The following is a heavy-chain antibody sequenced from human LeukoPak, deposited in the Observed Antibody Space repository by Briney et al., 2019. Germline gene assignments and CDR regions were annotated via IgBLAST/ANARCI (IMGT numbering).Heavy chain of an antibody. V-gene: IGHV3-21*01. D-gene: IGHD6-6*01. CDR2: ISSSSSYI. J-gene: IGHJ4*03. CDR3: ARELKQLVGLRYFDY. CDR1: GFTFSSYS. Sequence: PGGSLRLSCAASGFTFSSYSMNWVRQAPGKGLEWVSSISSSSSYIYYADSVKGRFTISRDNARNSLYLQMNSLRAEDTAVYYCARELKQLVGLRYFDYWGQGTLVTVSS.